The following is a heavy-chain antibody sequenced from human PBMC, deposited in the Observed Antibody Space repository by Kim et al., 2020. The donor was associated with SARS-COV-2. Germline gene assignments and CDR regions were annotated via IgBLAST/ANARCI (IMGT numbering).Heavy chain of an antibody. CDR1: GGSFSGYY. D-gene: IGHD3-22*01. Sequence: SETLSLTCAVYGGSFSGYYWSWIRQPPGKGLEWIGEINHSGSTNYNPSLKSRVTISVDTSKNQFSLKLSSVTAADTAVYYCARDCHYYDSSGYYPWGQGTLVTVSS. V-gene: IGHV4-34*01. CDR2: INHSGST. CDR3: ARDCHYYDSSGYYP. J-gene: IGHJ5*02.